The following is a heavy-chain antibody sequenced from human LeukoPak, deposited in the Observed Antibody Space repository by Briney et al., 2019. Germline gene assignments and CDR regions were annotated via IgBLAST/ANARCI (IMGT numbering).Heavy chain of an antibody. CDR2: IYRSGRT. J-gene: IGHJ4*02. Sequence: SGTLSLTCAVSGGSISSSNWWSWVRQPPGKGLEWIGEIYRSGRTNYNPSLKSRVIISVDKSKNQFSLNLNSVTAADTAVYYCARVSGYCPDGVCRFDYWGQGTLVTVSS. CDR3: ARVSGYCPDGVCRFDY. D-gene: IGHD2-8*01. CDR1: GGSISSSNW. V-gene: IGHV4-4*02.